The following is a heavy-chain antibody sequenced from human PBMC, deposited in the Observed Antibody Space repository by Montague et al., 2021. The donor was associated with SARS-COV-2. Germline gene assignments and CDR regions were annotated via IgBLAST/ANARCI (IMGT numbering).Heavy chain of an antibody. CDR1: GGSFSGYY. V-gene: IGHV4-34*01. Sequence: SETLSLTCAVYGGSFSGYYWSWIRQPPGKGLEWIGEINHSGSTNYNPSLKSRVTISVDTSKNQFSLKLSSVTAADTAVYYCARGSWHIVVVTAIRDGYYGMDVWGHGTTVTVSS. CDR2: INHSGST. CDR3: ARGSWHIVVVTAIRDGYYGMDV. J-gene: IGHJ6*02. D-gene: IGHD2-21*02.